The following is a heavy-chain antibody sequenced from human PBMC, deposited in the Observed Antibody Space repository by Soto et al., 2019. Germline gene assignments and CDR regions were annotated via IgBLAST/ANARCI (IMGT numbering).Heavy chain of an antibody. CDR3: ARDPSVVAVTEPFDI. J-gene: IGHJ3*02. Sequence: EVQLVESGGGLVKPGGSLRLSCAASGFTFSTYSMNWVRQAPGKGLEWVSSVTSSSNHIYYADSVKGRFTTSRDNAETSLYLQMNRLRAEDTALYYCARDPSVVAVTEPFDIWGQGTMVAVSS. V-gene: IGHV3-21*01. CDR1: GFTFSTYS. CDR2: VTSSSNHI. D-gene: IGHD2-15*01.